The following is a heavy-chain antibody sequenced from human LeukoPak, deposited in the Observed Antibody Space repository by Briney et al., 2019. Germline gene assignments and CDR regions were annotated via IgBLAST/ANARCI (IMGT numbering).Heavy chain of an antibody. V-gene: IGHV3-30*02. D-gene: IGHD5/OR15-5a*01. CDR2: LRSDGSNK. CDR1: GFTFIIYV. J-gene: IGHJ4*02. CDR3: AKDLSVSTLFLDY. Sequence: GGALRLSCVASGFTFIIYVMHSVRQAAGKGLERAAFLRSDGSNKYYADSVKGRFTISREISKNTLYMQMNSLRAEDTAVYFCAKDLSVSTLFLDYWGQGTLVTVSA.